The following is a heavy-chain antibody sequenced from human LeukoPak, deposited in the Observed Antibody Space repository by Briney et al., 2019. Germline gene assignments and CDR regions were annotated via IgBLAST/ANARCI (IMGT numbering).Heavy chain of an antibody. D-gene: IGHD4-11*01. CDR3: ARDPSLSSSNPDYLDY. CDR1: GFTFSSYE. Sequence: GGSLRLSCAASGFTFSSYEMNWVRQAPGKGLEWVSYISSSGSTIYYADSVKGRFTISRDNAKNSLYLQMNSLRAEDTAVYYCARDPSLSSSNPDYLDYWGQGPLVTVSS. CDR2: ISSSGSTI. V-gene: IGHV3-48*03. J-gene: IGHJ4*02.